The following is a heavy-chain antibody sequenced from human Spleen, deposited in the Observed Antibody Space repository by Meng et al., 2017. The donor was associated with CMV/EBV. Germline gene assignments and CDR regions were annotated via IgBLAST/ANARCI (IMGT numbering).Heavy chain of an antibody. CDR1: GYTFTGNY. Sequence: ASVKVSCKASGYTFTGNYIHWVRQAPGQGLEWMGWINPNTGGTTYAQKFQGRVTLTRDTSINTAYMELTRLGSDDTAVYYCTRGGQWLVQGDYWGQGTLGTVSS. D-gene: IGHD6-19*01. V-gene: IGHV1-2*02. J-gene: IGHJ4*02. CDR2: INPNTGGT. CDR3: TRGGQWLVQGDY.